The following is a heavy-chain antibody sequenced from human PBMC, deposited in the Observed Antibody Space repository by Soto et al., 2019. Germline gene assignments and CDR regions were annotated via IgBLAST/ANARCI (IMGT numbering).Heavy chain of an antibody. CDR3: AREASSSWYVWFDP. CDR2: IIPIFGTA. Sequence: SVKVSCKASGGTFSSYAISWVRQAPGQGLEWMGGIIPIFGTANYAQKFQGRVTITADKSTSTAYMELSSLGSEDTAVYYCAREASSSWYVWFDPWGQGTLVTVSS. D-gene: IGHD6-13*01. J-gene: IGHJ5*02. V-gene: IGHV1-69*06. CDR1: GGTFSSYA.